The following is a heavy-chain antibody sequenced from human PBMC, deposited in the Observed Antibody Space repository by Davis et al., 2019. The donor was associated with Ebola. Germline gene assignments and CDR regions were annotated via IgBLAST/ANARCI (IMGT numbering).Heavy chain of an antibody. J-gene: IGHJ4*02. Sequence: PSETLSLTCTVSGSMRISTYYWGWIRQPPGKGLEWIGSIYYTGSTYYNPSLRSRVIMSVDTSRKQFSLRLNSVTAADTAVYYCARQWGGATNSDSPANFFDNWGQGTLVTVSS. CDR2: IYYTGST. V-gene: IGHV4-39*01. CDR3: ARQWGGATNSDSPANFFDN. D-gene: IGHD1-26*01. CDR1: GSMRISTYY.